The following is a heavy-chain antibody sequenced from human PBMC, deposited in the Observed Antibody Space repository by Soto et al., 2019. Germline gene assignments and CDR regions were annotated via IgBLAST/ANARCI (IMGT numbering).Heavy chain of an antibody. CDR3: ARRPSPFSYVWGSYRYRQENNWFDP. CDR2: IYYSGST. J-gene: IGHJ5*02. Sequence: SETLSLTCTVSGGSISSSSYYWGWIRQPPGKGLEWIGSIYYSGSTYYNPSLKSRVTISVDTSKNQFSLKLSSVTAADTAVYYCARRPSPFSYVWGSYRYRQENNWFDPWGQGTLVTVSS. V-gene: IGHV4-39*01. CDR1: GGSISSSSYY. D-gene: IGHD3-16*02.